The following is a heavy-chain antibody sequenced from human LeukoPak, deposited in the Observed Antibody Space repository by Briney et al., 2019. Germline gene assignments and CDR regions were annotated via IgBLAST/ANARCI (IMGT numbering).Heavy chain of an antibody. Sequence: GGSLTLSCAASGFTFSSSGMHWVRQAPGKGLEWVAVISYDGSNKYYADSVKGRFTISRDNSKDTLYLQMNSLRAEDTAVYYCWKSFSGCLSGTWYFYRMDVWGQGTTVTVSS. V-gene: IGHV3-30*18. D-gene: IGHD1-26*01. CDR1: GFTFSSSG. J-gene: IGHJ6*02. CDR2: ISYDGSNK. CDR3: WKSFSGCLSGTWYFYRMDV.